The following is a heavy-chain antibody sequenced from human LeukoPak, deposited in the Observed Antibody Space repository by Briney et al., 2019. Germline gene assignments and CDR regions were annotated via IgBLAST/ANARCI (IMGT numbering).Heavy chain of an antibody. CDR3: ASHPAVAGT. CDR2: ISGDGGST. J-gene: IGHJ4*02. CDR1: GFTFDDYA. Sequence: PGGSLRLSCAASGFTFDDYAMHWVRQAPGKGLEWVSLISGDGGSTYYADSVKGRFTISRDNSKNSLNLQTNSLRTEDTALYYCASHPAVAGTWGQGTLVTVSS. D-gene: IGHD6-19*01. V-gene: IGHV3-43*02.